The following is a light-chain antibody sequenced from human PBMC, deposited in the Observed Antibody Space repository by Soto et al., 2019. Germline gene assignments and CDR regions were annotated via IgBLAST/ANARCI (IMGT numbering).Light chain of an antibody. J-gene: IGLJ3*02. V-gene: IGLV4-60*02. CDR3: ETWDSNTRV. CDR1: SGHSSYI. CDR2: LEGSGSN. Sequence: QSVLTQSSSASASLGSSVQLTCTLSSGHSSYIIAWHQQQPGKAPRYLMKLEGSGSNNKGSGVPDRFSGSSSGADRYLTISNLQFEDEADYYCETWDSNTRVFGGGTKVTVL.